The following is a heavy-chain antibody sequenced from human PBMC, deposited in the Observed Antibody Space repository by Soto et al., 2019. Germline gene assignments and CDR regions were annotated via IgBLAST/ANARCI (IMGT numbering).Heavy chain of an antibody. J-gene: IGHJ5*02. CDR2: LYDSGST. CDR1: GGSISSSSYY. V-gene: IGHV4-39*01. D-gene: IGHD4-17*01. CDR3: ARLALTTVTKGVEDWFDH. Sequence: QLQLQESGPGLVKPSETLSLTCTVSGGSISSSSYYWGWIRQPPGKGLEWIGSLYDSGSTYYNPSLKIRVTISVDTSKNQCSLKLCSVTAADTAVYYCARLALTTVTKGVEDWFDHWGQGTLVTVSS.